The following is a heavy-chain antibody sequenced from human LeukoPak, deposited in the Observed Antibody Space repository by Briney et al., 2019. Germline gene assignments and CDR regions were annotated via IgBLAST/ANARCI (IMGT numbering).Heavy chain of an antibody. D-gene: IGHD2-2*01. J-gene: IGHJ5*02. Sequence: GGSLRLSCAASGFSSRNSWTSWVRQAPGRGLEWVANIRQDGNEIYYMDSVKGRFTISRDNAKKSLYLQMNLLRAEDTAVYYCATLNWDDGVVSGFDRWGQGILVTVSS. CDR3: ATLNWDDGVVSGFDR. CDR1: GFSSRNSW. V-gene: IGHV3-7*01. CDR2: IRQDGNEI.